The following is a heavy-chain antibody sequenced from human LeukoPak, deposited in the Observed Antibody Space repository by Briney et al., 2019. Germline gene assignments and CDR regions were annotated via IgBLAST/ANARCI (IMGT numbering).Heavy chain of an antibody. CDR2: ISAYNGNT. J-gene: IGHJ4*02. CDR3: ARDRCSSTSCYFDY. Sequence: ASVKVSCKASGYTFTSYGIGWVRQAPGQGLEWMGWISAYNGNTNYAQKLQGRVTMTTDTSTSTAYMELRSLRSDDTAVYYCARDRCSSTSCYFDYWGQGTLVTVSS. D-gene: IGHD2-2*01. V-gene: IGHV1-18*04. CDR1: GYTFTSYG.